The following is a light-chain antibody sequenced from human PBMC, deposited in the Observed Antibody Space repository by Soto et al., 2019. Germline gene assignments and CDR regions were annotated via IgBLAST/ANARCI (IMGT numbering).Light chain of an antibody. V-gene: IGLV1-51*01. J-gene: IGLJ3*02. CDR2: DNN. Sequence: QSVVTQPPSVSAAPGQKVTISCSGTSSNIESNYVSWFQQLPGTAPKLLIYDNNKRPSGIPDRFSGSKSGTSATLGITGLQTGDEADYYCGTWDTSLSAVVFGGGTKVTVL. CDR3: GTWDTSLSAVV. CDR1: SSNIESNY.